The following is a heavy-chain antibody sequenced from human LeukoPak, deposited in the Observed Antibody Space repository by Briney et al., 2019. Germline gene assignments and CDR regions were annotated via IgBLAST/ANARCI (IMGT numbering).Heavy chain of an antibody. J-gene: IGHJ4*02. D-gene: IGHD4-17*01. V-gene: IGHV3-7*03. Sequence: GGSLRLSCAASGFTFSSYWMSWVRQAPGKGLEWVANIKQDGSEKYYVDSVKGRFTISRDNAKNSLYLQMNSLRAEDTAVYYCAKRDNYGDYGGGLDYWGQGTLVTVSS. CDR2: IKQDGSEK. CDR3: AKRDNYGDYGGGLDY. CDR1: GFTFSSYW.